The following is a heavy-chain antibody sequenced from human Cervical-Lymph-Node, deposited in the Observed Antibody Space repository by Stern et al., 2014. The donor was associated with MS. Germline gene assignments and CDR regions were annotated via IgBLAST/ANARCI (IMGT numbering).Heavy chain of an antibody. Sequence: VQLVESGRGVVQPGRSLRLSCAASGFTFSSYGMHWVRQAPGKGLEWVAVIWYDGSNKYYADSVKGRFPISRDNSKNTLYLQMNSLRAEDTAVYYCARSSSPSPYYYYGMDVWGQGTTVTVSS. CDR1: GFTFSSYG. J-gene: IGHJ6*02. CDR3: ARSSSPSPYYYYGMDV. D-gene: IGHD6-13*01. V-gene: IGHV3-33*01. CDR2: IWYDGSNK.